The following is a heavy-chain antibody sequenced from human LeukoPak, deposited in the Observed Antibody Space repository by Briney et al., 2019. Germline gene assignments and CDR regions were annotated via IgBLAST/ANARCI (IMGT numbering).Heavy chain of an antibody. V-gene: IGHV4-4*02. Sequence: SETLSLTCGVSGGSISDTNWWTWFRQPPGKGLEWIGEINLQGSTNYNPSLKSRVAISVDKSENHISLKLTSATAADTAVYYCAREGGPYRPFDYSGQGTLVTVAS. CDR2: INLQGST. J-gene: IGHJ4*02. CDR1: GGSISDTNW. CDR3: AREGGPYRPFDY.